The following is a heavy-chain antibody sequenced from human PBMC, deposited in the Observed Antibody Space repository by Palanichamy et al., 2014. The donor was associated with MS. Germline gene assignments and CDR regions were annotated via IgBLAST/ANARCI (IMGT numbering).Heavy chain of an antibody. V-gene: IGHV3-23*01. D-gene: IGHD2-15*01. J-gene: IGHJ3*02. CDR3: AKDLGYCSGGSCYLPFDI. CDR1: GFTFRSYA. CDR2: ISGSGGST. Sequence: EVQLLESGGGLVQPGRSLRLSCAASGFTFRSYAMNWVRQAPGKGLEWVSAISGSGGSTYYADSVKGRFTVSRDNSKNTLYLQMNSLRAEDTAVYYCAKDLGYCSGGSCYLPFDIWGQGTMVTVSS.